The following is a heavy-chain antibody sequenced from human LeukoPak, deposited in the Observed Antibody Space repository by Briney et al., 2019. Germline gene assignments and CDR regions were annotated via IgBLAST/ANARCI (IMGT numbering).Heavy chain of an antibody. CDR1: GFTFSNYG. CDR3: ARSGGYYYYGMDV. J-gene: IGHJ6*02. CDR2: ISNDGSNI. Sequence: GGSLRLSCATSGFTFSNYGMHWVRQAPGKGLEWVAVISNDGSNIQYADSAKGRFTISRDNSKNTLYLQMNSLRAEDTAVYYCARSGGYYYYGMDVWGQGTTVTVSS. V-gene: IGHV3-30*03. D-gene: IGHD1-14*01.